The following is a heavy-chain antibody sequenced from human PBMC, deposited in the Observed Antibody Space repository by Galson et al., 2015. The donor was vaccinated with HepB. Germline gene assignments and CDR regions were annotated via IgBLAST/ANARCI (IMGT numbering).Heavy chain of an antibody. CDR2: INPSGGST. CDR3: ARGVLLWDGPDY. V-gene: IGHV1-46*01. CDR1: GYTFTSYG. D-gene: IGHD3-10*01. Sequence: VKVSCKASGYTFTSYGISWVRQAPGQGLEWMGIINPSGGSTDYAQKFRGRLTMTRDTSTSTVFMELSSLTSEDTAVYHCARGVLLWDGPDYWGQGTLVTVSS. J-gene: IGHJ4*02.